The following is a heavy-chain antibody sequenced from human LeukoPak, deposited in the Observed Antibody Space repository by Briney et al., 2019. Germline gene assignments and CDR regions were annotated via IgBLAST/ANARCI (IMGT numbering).Heavy chain of an antibody. V-gene: IGHV3-7*03. D-gene: IGHD6-13*01. J-gene: IGHJ4*02. CDR2: IKEDGGQK. CDR3: ARDSGWFRFDY. Sequence: GGSLRLSCAASGFTFSSFWMTWVRQAPGKGLEWVANIKEDGGQKYYVDSVKGRFTISRDNAKNSLFLQTNSLRADDTAVYYCARDSGWFRFDYWGQGTLVTVSS. CDR1: GFTFSSFW.